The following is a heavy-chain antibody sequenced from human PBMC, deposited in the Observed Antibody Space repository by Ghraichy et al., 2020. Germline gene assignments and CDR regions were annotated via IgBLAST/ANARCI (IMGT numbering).Heavy chain of an antibody. CDR3: ARDRGYDSWYFDL. CDR2: IYSGGST. J-gene: IGHJ2*01. V-gene: IGHV3-66*01. Sequence: ETLSLTCAASGITVSSNYMSWVRQAPGKGLEWVSIIYSGGSTFYADSVQGRFTISRDNSKNTLYLQMNSLRAEDTAVYYCARDRGYDSWYFDLWGRGTLVTVSS. CDR1: GITVSSNY. D-gene: IGHD5-12*01.